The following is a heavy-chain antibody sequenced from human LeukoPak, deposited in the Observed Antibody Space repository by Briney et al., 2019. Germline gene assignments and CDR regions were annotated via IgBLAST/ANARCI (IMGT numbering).Heavy chain of an antibody. CDR2: ISSSSSYI. CDR1: GFTFSSYS. J-gene: IGHJ3*02. D-gene: IGHD3-22*01. V-gene: IGHV3-21*01. CDR3: ARVTRYDSSGYPLPRDAFDI. Sequence: PGGSLRLSCAASGFTFSSYSMNWVRQAPGKGLEWVSSISSSSSYIYYADSVKGRFTISRDNAKNSLYLQMNSLRAEDTAVYYCARVTRYDSSGYPLPRDAFDIWGQGTMVNVSS.